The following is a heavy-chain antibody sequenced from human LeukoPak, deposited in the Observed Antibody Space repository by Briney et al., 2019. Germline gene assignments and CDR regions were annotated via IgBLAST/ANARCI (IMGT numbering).Heavy chain of an antibody. V-gene: IGHV3-48*01. CDR2: ISSSSSTI. Sequence: GVSLRLSCAASGFTFSSYSMNWVRQAPGKGLEWVSYISSSSSTIYYADSVKGRFTISRDNAKNSLYLQMNSLRAEDTAVYYCARDHGYSSSWPDYWGQGTLVTVSS. CDR3: ARDHGYSSSWPDY. CDR1: GFTFSSYS. J-gene: IGHJ4*02. D-gene: IGHD6-13*01.